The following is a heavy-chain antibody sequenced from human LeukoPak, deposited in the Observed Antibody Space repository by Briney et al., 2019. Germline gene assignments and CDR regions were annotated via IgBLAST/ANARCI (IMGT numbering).Heavy chain of an antibody. Sequence: SVKVSCKASGGTFSSYAISWVRQAPGQGLEWMGRIIPILGIANYAQKFQGRVTITADKSTSTAYIELSSLRSEDTAVYYCASGQWLVDYWGQGTLVTVSS. CDR2: IIPILGIA. CDR3: ASGQWLVDY. D-gene: IGHD6-19*01. J-gene: IGHJ4*02. V-gene: IGHV1-69*04. CDR1: GGTFSSYA.